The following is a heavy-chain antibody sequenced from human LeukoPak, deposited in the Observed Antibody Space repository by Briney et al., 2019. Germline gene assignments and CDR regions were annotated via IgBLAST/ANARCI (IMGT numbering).Heavy chain of an antibody. CDR3: ARHHNAIVGTTYRSDDAFDI. D-gene: IGHD1-26*01. V-gene: IGHV1-69*05. CDR1: ERIFTRYA. Sequence: ASVNVSYTPSERIFTRYAISWVRQAPGQGLEWLGGIIPILGTPNYAQRFQGRVTITTDESTSTAYIELSSLRSEDTAVYDGARHHNAIVGTTYRSDDAFDIWGQGTMVTVSS. CDR2: IIPILGTP. J-gene: IGHJ3*02.